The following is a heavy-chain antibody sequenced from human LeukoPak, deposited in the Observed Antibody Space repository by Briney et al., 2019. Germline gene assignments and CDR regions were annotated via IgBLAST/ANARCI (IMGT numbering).Heavy chain of an antibody. J-gene: IGHJ4*02. CDR2: MNQDGSEK. Sequence: GSLKLSCSASGITFSNHWVNRVRQAPGKGLELVANMNQDGSEKYYVDSVKGRFTISRDNAKNSLYLQMNNLRAEDTAVFYCARGGELLRPADYWGQGTLVTVSS. CDR1: GITFSNHW. V-gene: IGHV3-7*01. D-gene: IGHD1-26*01. CDR3: ARGGELLRPADY.